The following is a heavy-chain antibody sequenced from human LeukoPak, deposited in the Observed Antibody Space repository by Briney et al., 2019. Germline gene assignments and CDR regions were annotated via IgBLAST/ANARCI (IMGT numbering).Heavy chain of an antibody. J-gene: IGHJ4*02. CDR1: GGSISSSIYY. Sequence: SETLSLTCTVSGGSISSSIYYWGWIRQPPGKGLEWIGSIYYSGSTYYNPSLKSRVTISVDTSKNQFSLKLSSVTAADTAVYYCARHVIAAAGSYYFDYWGQGTLVTVSS. CDR2: IYYSGST. V-gene: IGHV4-39*01. CDR3: ARHVIAAAGSYYFDY. D-gene: IGHD6-13*01.